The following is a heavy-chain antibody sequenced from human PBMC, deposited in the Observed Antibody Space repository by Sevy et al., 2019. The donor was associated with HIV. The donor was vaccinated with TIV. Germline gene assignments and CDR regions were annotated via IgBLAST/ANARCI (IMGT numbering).Heavy chain of an antibody. V-gene: IGHV4-4*07. J-gene: IGHJ5*02. Sequence: SETLSLTCTVSGGSISSYYWSWIQQPAGKGLEWIGRIYTSGSTNYNPSLKSRVTMSVDTSKNQFSLKLSSVTAADTAVYYCARGPGGIVVVPAAIHIGRRWFDPWGQGTLVTVSS. CDR1: GGSISSYY. CDR2: IYTSGST. CDR3: ARGPGGIVVVPAAIHIGRRWFDP. D-gene: IGHD2-2*01.